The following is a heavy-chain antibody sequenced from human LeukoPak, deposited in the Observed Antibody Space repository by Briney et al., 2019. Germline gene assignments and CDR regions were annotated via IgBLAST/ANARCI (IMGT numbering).Heavy chain of an antibody. V-gene: IGHV3-21*01. Sequence: GGSLRLSFAASGFTFSSYSMKWVRQAPGKRLDLVSSIRSSSSYIYYADSVKGRFTISRDNAKNSLYLQMNSLRAEDTAVYYCARDEGSSIWGQGTLVIVSS. CDR3: ARDEGSSI. J-gene: IGHJ4*02. CDR2: IRSSSSYI. D-gene: IGHD6-13*01. CDR1: GFTFSSYS.